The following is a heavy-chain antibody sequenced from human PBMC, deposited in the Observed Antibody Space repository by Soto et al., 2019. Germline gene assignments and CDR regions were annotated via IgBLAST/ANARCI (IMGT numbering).Heavy chain of an antibody. CDR1: GGSISSYY. CDR2: IYYSGST. Sequence: SETLSLTCTVSGGSISSYYWSWIRQPPGKGLEWIGYIYYSGSTNYNPSLKSRVTISIDSSRTQFSLKLSSVTAADTAVYYCARVLGVVTAALEWFDPWVQGTLVTVSS. CDR3: ARVLGVVTAALEWFDP. J-gene: IGHJ5*02. V-gene: IGHV4-59*01. D-gene: IGHD2-2*01.